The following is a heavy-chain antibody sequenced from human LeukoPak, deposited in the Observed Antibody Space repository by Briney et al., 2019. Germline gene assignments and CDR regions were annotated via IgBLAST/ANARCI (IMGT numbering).Heavy chain of an antibody. CDR3: ARLDDYYYGMDV. Sequence: PSQTLSLTCTVSGGSISSGGYYWSWIRQHPGKGLEWIGYIYYSGSTNYNPSLKSRVTISVDTSKNQFSLKLSSVTAADTAVYYCARLDDYYYGMDVWGQGTTVTVSS. D-gene: IGHD3-9*01. J-gene: IGHJ6*02. CDR1: GGSISSGGYY. V-gene: IGHV4-31*03. CDR2: IYYSGST.